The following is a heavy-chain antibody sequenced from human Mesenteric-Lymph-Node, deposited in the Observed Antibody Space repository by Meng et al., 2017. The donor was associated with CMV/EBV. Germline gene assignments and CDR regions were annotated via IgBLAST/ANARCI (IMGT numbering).Heavy chain of an antibody. D-gene: IGHD2-21*01. J-gene: IGHJ3*01. Sequence: GESLQISCAASGFIFSRYWMSWVRQAPGKGLEWVANIKQDGSEKHYVDSVKGRFTISRDNAKNSLFLQVNSLRAEDTAVYYCARDTGYCGGDCPPDTFDVWGQGTMVTVSS. CDR1: GFIFSRYW. CDR2: IKQDGSEK. V-gene: IGHV3-7*01. CDR3: ARDTGYCGGDCPPDTFDV.